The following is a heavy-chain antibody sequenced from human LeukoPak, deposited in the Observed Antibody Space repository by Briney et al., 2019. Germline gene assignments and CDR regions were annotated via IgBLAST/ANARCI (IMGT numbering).Heavy chain of an antibody. CDR2: IRYDGSNK. V-gene: IGHV3-30*02. Sequence: PGGSLRLSCAASGFTFSSYGMHWVRQTPGKGLEWVAFIRYDGSNKYYADSVKGRFTISRDNSKNTLYLQMNSLRAEDTAVYYCARSCSGGSCFPNSWGQGTLVTVFS. J-gene: IGHJ4*02. CDR3: ARSCSGGSCFPNS. D-gene: IGHD2-15*01. CDR1: GFTFSSYG.